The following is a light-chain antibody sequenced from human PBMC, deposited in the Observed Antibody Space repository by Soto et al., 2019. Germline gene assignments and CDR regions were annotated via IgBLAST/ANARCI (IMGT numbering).Light chain of an antibody. Sequence: EIVLTQSPATLSLSPGERATLSCRASQSVSSYLAWYQQKPGQAPRLLIYDASNRATGIPDRFSGSGSGTDFTLTISTLEPEDFAVYYCQQRDTWPFTFGPGTKVDI. V-gene: IGKV3-11*01. J-gene: IGKJ3*01. CDR3: QQRDTWPFT. CDR1: QSVSSY. CDR2: DAS.